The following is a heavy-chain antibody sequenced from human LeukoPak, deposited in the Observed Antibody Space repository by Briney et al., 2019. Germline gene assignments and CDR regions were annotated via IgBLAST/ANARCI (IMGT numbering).Heavy chain of an antibody. D-gene: IGHD6-13*01. CDR3: ARDDAGNYYYYYMDV. J-gene: IGHJ6*03. CDR1: GGSISSSSYY. CDR2: IYYSGST. V-gene: IGHV4-39*07. Sequence: SETLSLTCTVSGGSISSSSYYWGWIRQPPGTGLEWIGSIYYSGSTYYNPSLKSRVTISVDTSKNQFSLKLSSVTAADTAVYYCARDDAGNYYYYYMDVWGKGTTVTVSS.